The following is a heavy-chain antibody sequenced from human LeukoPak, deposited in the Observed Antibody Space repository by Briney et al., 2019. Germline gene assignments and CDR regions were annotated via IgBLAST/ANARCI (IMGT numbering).Heavy chain of an antibody. Sequence: WASVKVSCKASGYTFTSYDINWVRQATGQGLEWMGGIIPIFGTANYAQKFQGRVTITADESTSTAYMELSSLRSEDTAVYYCARGVAAAEYYYYGMDVWGKGTTVTVSS. D-gene: IGHD6-13*01. V-gene: IGHV1-69*13. CDR1: GYTFTSYD. CDR3: ARGVAAAEYYYYGMDV. J-gene: IGHJ6*04. CDR2: IIPIFGTA.